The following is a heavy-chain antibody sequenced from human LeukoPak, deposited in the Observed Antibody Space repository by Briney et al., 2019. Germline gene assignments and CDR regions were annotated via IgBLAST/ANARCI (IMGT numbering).Heavy chain of an antibody. V-gene: IGHV1-18*01. CDR1: GYTFTSYG. Sequence: ASVKVSCKASGYTFTSYGISRVRQAPGQGLEWMGWISAYNGNTNYAQKLQGRVTMTTDTSTSTAYMELSRLRSDDTAVYYCASSGYCSSTSCYTNWFDPWGQGTLVTVSS. J-gene: IGHJ5*02. CDR3: ASSGYCSSTSCYTNWFDP. D-gene: IGHD2-2*02. CDR2: ISAYNGNT.